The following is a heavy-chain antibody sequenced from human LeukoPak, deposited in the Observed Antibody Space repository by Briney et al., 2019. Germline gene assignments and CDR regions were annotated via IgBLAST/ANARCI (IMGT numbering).Heavy chain of an antibody. Sequence: SLRLSCAASGFTFDDYAMHWVRQAPGKGLEWVSGISWNSGSIGYADSVKGRFTISRDNAKNSLYLQMNSLRAEDTALYYCAKDLDDDRNGAFDIWGQGTMVTVSS. CDR2: ISWNSGSI. J-gene: IGHJ3*02. D-gene: IGHD3-9*01. CDR3: AKDLDDDRNGAFDI. V-gene: IGHV3-9*01. CDR1: GFTFDDYA.